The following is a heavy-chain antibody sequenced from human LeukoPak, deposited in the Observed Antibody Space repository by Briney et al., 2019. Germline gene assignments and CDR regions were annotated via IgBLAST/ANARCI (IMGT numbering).Heavy chain of an antibody. V-gene: IGHV3-9*01. CDR1: GFTFDDYA. J-gene: IGHJ3*02. CDR3: AEGGPAAPDAFDI. D-gene: IGHD2-2*01. Sequence: PGRSLRLSCAASGFTFDDYAMHWVRQAPGKGLEWVSGISWNSGSIGYADSVKGRFTISRDNAKNSLYLQMNSLRAEDTALYYCAEGGPAAPDAFDIWGQGTMVTVSS. CDR2: ISWNSGSI.